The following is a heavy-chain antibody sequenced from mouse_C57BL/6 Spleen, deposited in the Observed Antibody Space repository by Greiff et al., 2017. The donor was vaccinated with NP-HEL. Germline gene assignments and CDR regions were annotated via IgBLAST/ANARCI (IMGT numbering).Heavy chain of an antibody. Sequence: EVMLVESGEGLVKPGGSLKLSCAASGFTFSSYAMSWVRQTPEKRLEWVAYISSGCDYIYYADTVKGRFTISRDNARNTLYLQMSSLKSEDTAMYYCTRDGLYDYGYFDVWGTGTTVTVSS. J-gene: IGHJ1*03. CDR3: TRDGLYDYGYFDV. V-gene: IGHV5-9-1*02. CDR2: ISSGCDYI. D-gene: IGHD2-3*01. CDR1: GFTFSSYA.